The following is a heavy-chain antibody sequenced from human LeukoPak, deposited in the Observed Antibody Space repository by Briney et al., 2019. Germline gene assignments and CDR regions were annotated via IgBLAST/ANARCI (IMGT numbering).Heavy chain of an antibody. D-gene: IGHD6-13*01. Sequence: SETLSLTCSVSGGSITSGSYYWSWTRQSAGKGLEWIGRINTSGSANYNPSFKSRVTISADTSKNQFSLRLNSVTAADTAVYYCARVPVAAPVDYWGQGTPVTVSS. V-gene: IGHV4-61*02. CDR2: INTSGSA. CDR1: GGSITSGSYY. CDR3: ARVPVAAPVDY. J-gene: IGHJ4*02.